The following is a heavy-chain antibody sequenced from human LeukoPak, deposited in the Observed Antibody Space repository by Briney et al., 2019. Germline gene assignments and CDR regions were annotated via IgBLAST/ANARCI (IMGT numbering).Heavy chain of an antibody. CDR3: ARNRYYDSLSGGLFDY. V-gene: IGHV3-30*19. CDR2: IRYDGSNK. D-gene: IGHD3-22*01. Sequence: GGSLRLSCAASGFTFSSYGMHWVRQAPGRGLEWVAVIRYDGSNKYYADSVRGRFTISRDNSKNTLYLQMNSLRAEDTAVYYCARNRYYDSLSGGLFDYWGQGTLVTVSS. CDR1: GFTFSSYG. J-gene: IGHJ4*02.